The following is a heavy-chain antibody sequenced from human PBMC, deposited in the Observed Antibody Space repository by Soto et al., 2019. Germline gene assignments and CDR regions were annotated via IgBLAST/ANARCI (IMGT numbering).Heavy chain of an antibody. D-gene: IGHD2-2*02. CDR3: ASHTIQYDQTAEVGY. V-gene: IGHV4-34*01. CDR2: INHSGST. J-gene: IGHJ4*02. CDR1: GGSFSGYY. Sequence: PSETLSLTCAVYGGSFSGYYWSWIRQPPGKGLEWIGEINHSGSTNYNPSLKSRVTISVDTSKNQFSLKLSSVTAADTAVYYCASHTIQYDQTAEVGYWGQGTLVTVSS.